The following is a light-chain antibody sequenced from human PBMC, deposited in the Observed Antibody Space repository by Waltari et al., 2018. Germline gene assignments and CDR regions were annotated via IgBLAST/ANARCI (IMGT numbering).Light chain of an antibody. CDR2: WAS. V-gene: IGKV4-1*01. CDR3: QQYANTPRT. Sequence: DIVMTQSPDSLAVSLGERATVNCKSSQSVLYSPNNKNYLAWYQQKPGQPPKLLIYWASTRESGVPDRFSGSGSGTDFPLTISSLQAEDVAVYYCQQYANTPRTFGQGTTVEIK. J-gene: IGKJ1*01. CDR1: QSVLYSPNNKNY.